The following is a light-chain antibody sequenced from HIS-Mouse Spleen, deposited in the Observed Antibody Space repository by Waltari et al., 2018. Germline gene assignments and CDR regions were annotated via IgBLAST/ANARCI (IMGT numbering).Light chain of an antibody. Sequence: QAVLTQPSSLSASPGASASPTCTLRSGINVGTYRIYCYQQKPGSPPQYPLRYKSDSDKQQGSGVPSRFSGSKDASANAGILLISGLQSEDEADYYCMIWHSSAWVFGGGTKLTVL. CDR2: YKSDSDK. V-gene: IGLV5-45*03. J-gene: IGLJ3*02. CDR3: MIWHSSAWV. CDR1: SGINVGTYR.